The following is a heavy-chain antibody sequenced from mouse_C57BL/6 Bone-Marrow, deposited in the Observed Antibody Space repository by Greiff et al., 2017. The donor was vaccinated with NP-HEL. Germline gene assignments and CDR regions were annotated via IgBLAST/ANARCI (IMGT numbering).Heavy chain of an antibody. J-gene: IGHJ2*01. CDR1: GYTFTSYW. CDR3: ARYGFDYDVGY. D-gene: IGHD2-4*01. CDR2: IYPGSGST. V-gene: IGHV1-55*01. Sequence: QVQLQQSGAELVKPGASVKMSCKASGYTFTSYWITWVKQRPGQGLEWIGDIYPGSGSTNYNEKFKSKATLTVDTSSSTAYMQLSSLTSEDSAVYYCARYGFDYDVGYWGQGTTLTVSS.